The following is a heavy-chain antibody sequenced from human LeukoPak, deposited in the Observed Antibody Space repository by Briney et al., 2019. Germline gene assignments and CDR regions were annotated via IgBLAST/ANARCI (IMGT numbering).Heavy chain of an antibody. V-gene: IGHV5-51*01. CDR2: IYPGDSDT. CDR1: GYNFASYW. J-gene: IGHJ4*02. CDR3: ARTPGCSFYFDY. D-gene: IGHD5-18*01. Sequence: GESLKISCKGSGYNFASYWIGWVRQMPGKGLEWMGIIYPGDSDTRSSPSFQGQVTMSVDKSVNTAYLQWSSLKASDTAMYYCARTPGCSFYFDYWGLGTPVTVSS.